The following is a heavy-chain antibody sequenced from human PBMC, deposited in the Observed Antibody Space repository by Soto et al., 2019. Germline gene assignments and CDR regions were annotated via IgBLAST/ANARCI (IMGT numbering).Heavy chain of an antibody. Sequence: QVQLMESGGGVVQPGRSLRLSCAASGFIFSSYAMHWVRQSPGKGLEWVAVISYDGTNKYYADSVKGRFTISRDNSKNTLYLQMNTLRIEVTAVYHCAKWSGSGSFYNTPFASWGQGTLVSVSS. CDR3: AKWSGSGSFYNTPFAS. CDR1: GFIFSSYA. CDR2: ISYDGTNK. J-gene: IGHJ4*02. V-gene: IGHV3-30*18. D-gene: IGHD3-10*01.